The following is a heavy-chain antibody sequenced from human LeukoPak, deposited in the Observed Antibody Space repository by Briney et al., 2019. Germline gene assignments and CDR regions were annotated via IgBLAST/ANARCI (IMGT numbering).Heavy chain of an antibody. CDR3: ARWWLRSRRNCFDP. CDR2: IIPIFGTA. J-gene: IGHJ5*02. Sequence: SVKVSCKASGGTFSSYSISWVRQAPGQGLEWMGGIIPIFGTANYAQKFQGRVTITTDESTSTAYMELSSLRSEDTAVYYCARWWLRSRRNCFDPWGQGTLVTVSS. D-gene: IGHD5-12*01. CDR1: GGTFSSYS. V-gene: IGHV1-69*05.